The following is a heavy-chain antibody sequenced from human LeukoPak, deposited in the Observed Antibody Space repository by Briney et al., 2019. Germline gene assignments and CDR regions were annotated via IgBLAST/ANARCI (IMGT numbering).Heavy chain of an antibody. CDR3: ARSLRYCSSTSCYSFDP. J-gene: IGHJ5*02. V-gene: IGHV4-59*01. D-gene: IGHD2-2*01. CDR2: IYYSGST. CDR1: GGSISSYY. Sequence: SETLSVTCTVSGGSISSYYWSWIRQPPGKGLEWIGYIYYSGSTNYNPSLKSRVTISVDTSKNQFSLKLSSVTAADTAVYYCARSLRYCSSTSCYSFDPWGQGTLVTVSS.